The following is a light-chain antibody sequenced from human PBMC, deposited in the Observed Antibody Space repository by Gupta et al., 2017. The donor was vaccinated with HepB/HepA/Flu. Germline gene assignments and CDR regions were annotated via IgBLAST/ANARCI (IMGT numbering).Light chain of an antibody. Sequence: DIKMTQSPSSLSASVVDRVTITCRASQGIGTYLNWYQQRPGKAPNVLIYVASTLESGVPSRFGGSGSGTDFTLTISNLQPEDFGTYFCQQSYEIPRTFGQGTKVEMK. CDR1: QGIGTY. J-gene: IGKJ1*01. CDR2: VAS. V-gene: IGKV1-39*01. CDR3: QQSYEIPRT.